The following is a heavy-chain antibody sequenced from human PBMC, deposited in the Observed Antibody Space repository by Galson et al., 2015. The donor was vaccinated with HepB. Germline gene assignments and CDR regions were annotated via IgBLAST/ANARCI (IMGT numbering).Heavy chain of an antibody. V-gene: IGHV3-53*04. Sequence: SLRLSCAASGFTVSNNYMSWVRQPPGKGLQWVSLIYSDGNTYYADSVKGRFTISRHNAKNTLYLQMNSLRPEDTAVYYCARSRSSWWPYFDYWGQGTLVTVSS. J-gene: IGHJ4*02. D-gene: IGHD6-13*01. CDR2: IYSDGNT. CDR3: ARSRSSWWPYFDY. CDR1: GFTVSNNY.